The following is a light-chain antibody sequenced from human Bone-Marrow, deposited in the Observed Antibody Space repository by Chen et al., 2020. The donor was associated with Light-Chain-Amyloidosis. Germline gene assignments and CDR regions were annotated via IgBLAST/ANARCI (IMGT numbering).Light chain of an antibody. J-gene: IGLJ1*01. CDR2: AVS. V-gene: IGLV2-14*01. CDR3: SSFTSSSSYV. CDR1: SGDVGTYNY. Sequence: QSALTQPASVSGSPGQSITISCTGTSGDVGTYNYVSLYQQHPGQAPKVIVYAVSNRPPGVSYPLSGSKAGQHGPLTISGLQAEDEADYYCSSFTSSSSYVFGPGTKVTVL.